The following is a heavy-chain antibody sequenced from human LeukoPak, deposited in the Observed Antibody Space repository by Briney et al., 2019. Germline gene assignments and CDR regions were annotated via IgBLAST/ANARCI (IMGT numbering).Heavy chain of an antibody. V-gene: IGHV3-21*01. CDR1: GFTFSSYS. CDR3: ARSGITGTTAWFDP. CDR2: ISSSSSYI. D-gene: IGHD1-7*01. Sequence: GGSLRLSCAASGFTFSSYSMNWVRQAPGKGLEWDSSISSSSSYIYYADSVKGRFTISRDNAKNSLYLQMNSLRAEDTAVYYCARSGITGTTAWFDPWGQGTLVTVSS. J-gene: IGHJ5*02.